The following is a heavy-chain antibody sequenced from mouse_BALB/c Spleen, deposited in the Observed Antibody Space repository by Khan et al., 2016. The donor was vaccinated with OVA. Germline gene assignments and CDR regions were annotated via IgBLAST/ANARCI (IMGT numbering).Heavy chain of an antibody. D-gene: IGHD2-14*01. Sequence: VKLEESGPGLVAPSQSLSITCTVSGFSLSRYNVNWVRQPPGKGLEWLGMIWGGGGTDYNSTLKSRLTISRDKSKSQVFLKMNILQTDDTAMYYCARAYYRYDGYYAMDYWGQGTSVTVSS. CDR2: IWGGGGT. CDR3: ARAYYRYDGYYAMDY. J-gene: IGHJ4*01. V-gene: IGHV2-6-4*01. CDR1: GFSLSRYN.